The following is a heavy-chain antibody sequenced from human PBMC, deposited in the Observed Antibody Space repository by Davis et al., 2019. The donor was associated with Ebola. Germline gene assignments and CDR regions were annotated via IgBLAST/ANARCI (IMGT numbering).Heavy chain of an antibody. Sequence: GESLKISCAASGFTFSSYGMHWVRQAPGKGLEWVAVIWYDGSNKYYADSVKGRFTISRDNSKNTLYLQMNSLRAEDTAVYYCARDWNRSPANYFDYWGQGTLVTVSS. CDR2: IWYDGSNK. CDR1: GFTFSSYG. D-gene: IGHD1-1*01. V-gene: IGHV3-33*01. J-gene: IGHJ4*02. CDR3: ARDWNRSPANYFDY.